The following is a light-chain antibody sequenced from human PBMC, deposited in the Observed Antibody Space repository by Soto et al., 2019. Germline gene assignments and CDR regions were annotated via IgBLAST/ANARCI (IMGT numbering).Light chain of an antibody. Sequence: DIMVTHSPATVSLSQGERAPLSCRASQSVSSYLAWYQQKPGQAPRLLIYGASTRATGVPARFSGSGSGTEFTLTISSLQSEDFAVDYCHQYNDWPRTFGRGTKVDIK. CDR1: QSVSSY. J-gene: IGKJ1*01. CDR3: HQYNDWPRT. V-gene: IGKV3-15*01. CDR2: GAS.